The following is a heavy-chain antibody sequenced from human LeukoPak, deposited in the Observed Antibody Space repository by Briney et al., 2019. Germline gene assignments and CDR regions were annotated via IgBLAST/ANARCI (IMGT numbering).Heavy chain of an antibody. CDR1: GFTFSSYE. CDR3: ATVGRAARPGY. D-gene: IGHD6-6*01. V-gene: IGHV3-48*03. CDR2: ISASGSSR. J-gene: IGHJ4*02. Sequence: GGSLRLSCAASGFTFSSYEMNWVRQAPGKGLEWVSYISASGSSRYYADSVEGRFTISRDNARNSLYLQMDSLRGEDTAVYYCATVGRAARPGYWGQGTLITVSS.